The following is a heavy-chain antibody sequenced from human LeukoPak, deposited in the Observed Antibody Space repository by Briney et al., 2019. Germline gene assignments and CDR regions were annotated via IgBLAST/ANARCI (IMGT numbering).Heavy chain of an antibody. CDR1: GFTFDDYA. CDR3: AKDIKRYYGSGINFDY. Sequence: GGSLRLSCAASGFTFDDYAMHWVRQAPGKGLEWVSGISWNSGSIGYADSVKGRFTISRDNAKSSLYLQMNSLRAEDTALYYCAKDIKRYYGSGINFDYWGQGTLVTVSS. V-gene: IGHV3-9*01. CDR2: ISWNSGSI. J-gene: IGHJ4*02. D-gene: IGHD3-10*01.